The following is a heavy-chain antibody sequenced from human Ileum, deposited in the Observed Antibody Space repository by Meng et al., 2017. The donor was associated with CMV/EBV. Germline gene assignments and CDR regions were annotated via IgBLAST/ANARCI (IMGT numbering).Heavy chain of an antibody. D-gene: IGHD2-15*01. CDR1: GGSISSSSYY. CDR3: ARFWLDIEVVVASKGFDC. V-gene: IGHV4-39*07. CDR2: IYYSGST. J-gene: IGHJ4*02. Sequence: GSLRLSCTVSGGSISSSSYYWGWIRQPPGKGLEWIGSIYYSGSTYYNPSLKSRVTISVDTSKNQFSLKLSSVTAADTAVYYCARFWLDIEVVVASKGFDCWGQGTLVTVSS.